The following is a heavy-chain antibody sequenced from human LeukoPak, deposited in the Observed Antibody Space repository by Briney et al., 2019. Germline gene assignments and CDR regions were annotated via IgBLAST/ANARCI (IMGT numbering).Heavy chain of an antibody. Sequence: GGSLRLSCAASGFTFSSYEMNWVRQAPGKGLEWVSYISSSGSTIYYADSVKGRFTISRDNAKNSLYLQMNSLRAEDTAVYYCARTGRDGYNLRFSFWDYWGQGTLVTVSS. CDR1: GFTFSSYE. D-gene: IGHD5-24*01. CDR2: ISSSGSTI. V-gene: IGHV3-48*03. J-gene: IGHJ4*02. CDR3: ARTGRDGYNLRFSFWDY.